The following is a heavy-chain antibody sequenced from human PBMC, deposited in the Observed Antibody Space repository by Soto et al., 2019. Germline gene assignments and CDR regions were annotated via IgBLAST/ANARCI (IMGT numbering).Heavy chain of an antibody. D-gene: IGHD3-10*01. J-gene: IGHJ4*02. CDR3: AKDYYRVTTGRFDY. CDR2: ISGSGGST. Sequence: GGSMILCCAASRFTFSSYAMSWVRQAQGKGLEWVSAISGSGGSTYYADSVRGRFTISRDNSKNTLYLQMNSLRAEDTAVYYSAKDYYRVTTGRFDYWGQGTLVTVSS. CDR1: RFTFSSYA. V-gene: IGHV3-23*01.